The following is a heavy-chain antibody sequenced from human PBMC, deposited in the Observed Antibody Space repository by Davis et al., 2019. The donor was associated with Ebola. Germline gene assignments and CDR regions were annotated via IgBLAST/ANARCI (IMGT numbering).Heavy chain of an antibody. J-gene: IGHJ3*01. CDR2: MNSDGSTT. V-gene: IGHV3-74*01. Sequence: PGGSLRLSCAASGLTFSSDWMHWVRQVPGEGLVWVSRMNSDGSTTRYADSVKGRFTISRDNAKNTLYLQMNSLRAEDTAVYHCTTRTAVTDVHAFHVWGQGTMVAVSP. CDR3: TTRTAVTDVHAFHV. D-gene: IGHD6-19*01. CDR1: GLTFSSDW.